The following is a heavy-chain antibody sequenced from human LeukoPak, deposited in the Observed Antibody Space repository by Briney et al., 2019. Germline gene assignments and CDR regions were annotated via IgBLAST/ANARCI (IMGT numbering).Heavy chain of an antibody. CDR1: GFTFSSYS. Sequence: PGGSLRLSCAASGFTFSSYSMNWVRQAPGKGLEWVSSIRDSSTYIFYADSVKGRFTISRDNAKNSLYLQMNSLRAEDTAVYYCARGDGYNFFDYWGQGTLITVSS. D-gene: IGHD5-24*01. CDR2: IRDSSTYI. CDR3: ARGDGYNFFDY. V-gene: IGHV3-21*01. J-gene: IGHJ4*02.